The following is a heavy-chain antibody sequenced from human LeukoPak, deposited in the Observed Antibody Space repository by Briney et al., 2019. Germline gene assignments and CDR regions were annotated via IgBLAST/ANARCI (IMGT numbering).Heavy chain of an antibody. D-gene: IGHD3-10*01. J-gene: IGHJ1*01. CDR1: GFTFTSYS. CDR2: ISGSGAGT. V-gene: IGHV3-23*01. CDR3: AKDRVASDTPRDFQQ. Sequence: PGGSLRLSCAASGFTFTSYSMSWVRQAPGKGLEWVSGISGSGAGTFYADSVKGRFTISKDSSKSTLFLQMNSLRAEDTAVYFCAKDRVASDTPRDFQQWGPGTLVTVSS.